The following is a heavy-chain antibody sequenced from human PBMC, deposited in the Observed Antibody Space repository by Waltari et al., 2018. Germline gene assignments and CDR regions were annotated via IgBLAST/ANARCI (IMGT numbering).Heavy chain of an antibody. CDR2: IYTSGST. V-gene: IGHV4-61*02. Sequence: QVQLQESGPGLVKPSETLSLTCSVSGGSISSGSYYWTWIRQPAGKGLEWIGRIYTSGSTNYHPSLRRRLTISVDTSNNQFSLKLSSVTAADTAVYYCARDPPQLADAFDIWGQGTMVTVSS. CDR3: ARDPPQLADAFDI. D-gene: IGHD3-10*01. J-gene: IGHJ3*02. CDR1: GGSISSGSYY.